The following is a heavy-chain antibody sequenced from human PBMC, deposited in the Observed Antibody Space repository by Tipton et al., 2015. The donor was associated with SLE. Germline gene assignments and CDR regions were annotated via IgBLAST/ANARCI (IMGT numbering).Heavy chain of an antibody. V-gene: IGHV4-34*01. J-gene: IGHJ1*01. CDR1: GGSFSGYC. CDR3: ARGRGPAHFQH. Sequence: LRLSCAVYGGSFSGYCWSWIRQPPGKGLEWIGEINHSGSTNYNPSLKSRVTISVDTSKNQFSLKLSSVTAADTAVYYCARGRGPAHFQHWGQGTLVTVSS. CDR2: INHSGST. D-gene: IGHD3-10*01.